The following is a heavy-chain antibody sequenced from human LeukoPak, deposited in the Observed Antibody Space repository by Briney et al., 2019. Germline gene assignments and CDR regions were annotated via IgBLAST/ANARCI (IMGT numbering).Heavy chain of an antibody. CDR3: ARDPYYYGSGNWFDP. J-gene: IGHJ5*02. CDR1: RGTFSSYA. CDR2: IIPIFGTA. Sequence: SVKVSCKASRGTFSSYAISWVRQAPGQGLEWMGGIIPIFGTANYAQKFQGRVTITADESTSTAYMELSSLRSEDTAVYYCARDPYYYGSGNWFDPWGQGTLVTVSS. D-gene: IGHD3-10*01. V-gene: IGHV1-69*13.